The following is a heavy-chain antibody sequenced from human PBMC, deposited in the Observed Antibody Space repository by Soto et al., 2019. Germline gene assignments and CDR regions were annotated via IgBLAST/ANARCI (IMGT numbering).Heavy chain of an antibody. CDR3: ARSIAYYDFWSGFRFDP. CDR1: GGSISSYY. CDR2: IYYSGST. D-gene: IGHD3-3*01. V-gene: IGHV4-59*01. Sequence: PSETLSLTCTVSGGSISSYYWSWIRQPPGKGLEWIGYIYYSGSTNYNPSLKSRVTISVDTSKNQFSLKLSSVTAADTAVYYCARSIAYYDFWSGFRFDPWGQGTLVTVSS. J-gene: IGHJ5*02.